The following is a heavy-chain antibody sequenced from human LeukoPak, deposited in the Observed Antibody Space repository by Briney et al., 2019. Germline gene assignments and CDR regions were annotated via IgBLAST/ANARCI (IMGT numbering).Heavy chain of an antibody. CDR1: GSSFTSYW. D-gene: IGHD2-15*01. CDR2: IDRSDSYT. V-gene: IGHV5-10-1*01. Sequence: GELLKISCEGSGSSFTSYWIGWGRLMPGEGEEWRGRIDRSDSYTNYSPSFEGDGIILADKSSSTAYLQGSSLKASDTAMYYCARHSFVVAWVDLDYWGQGTLVTVSS. J-gene: IGHJ4*02. CDR3: ARHSFVVAWVDLDY.